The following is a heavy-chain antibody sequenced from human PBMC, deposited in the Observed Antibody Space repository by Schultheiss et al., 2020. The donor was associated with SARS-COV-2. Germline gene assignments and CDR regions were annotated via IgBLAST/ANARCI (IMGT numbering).Heavy chain of an antibody. CDR2: ISSSGSTI. V-gene: IGHV3-11*01. Sequence: GESLKISCAASEYTVSSTYMSWVRQAPGKGLEWVSYISSSGSTIYYADSVKGRFTISRDNAKNSLYLQMNSLRAEDTAVYYCAKESVLLWFGELSGSWGQGTLVTVSS. J-gene: IGHJ5*02. D-gene: IGHD3-10*01. CDR1: EYTVSSTY. CDR3: AKESVLLWFGELSGS.